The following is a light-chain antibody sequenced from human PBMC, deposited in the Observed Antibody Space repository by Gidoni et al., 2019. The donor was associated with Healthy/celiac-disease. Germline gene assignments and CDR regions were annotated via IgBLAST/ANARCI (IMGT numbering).Light chain of an antibody. V-gene: IGLV2-8*01. CDR1: SSDVGGYNY. J-gene: IGLJ2*01. CDR2: EVT. Sequence: QSALTQPPSASGSPGQSVTISCTGTSSDVGGYNYVSWYQQHPGKAPKLMIYEVTKRPSGVPDRFSGSKSGNTASLTVSGLQVEDEADDYCSSYGGSKTLVFGGGTKLTVL. CDR3: SSYGGSKTLV.